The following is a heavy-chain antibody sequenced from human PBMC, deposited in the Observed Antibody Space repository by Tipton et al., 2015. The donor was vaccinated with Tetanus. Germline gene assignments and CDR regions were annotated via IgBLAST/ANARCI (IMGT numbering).Heavy chain of an antibody. CDR1: GASINAGGYL. V-gene: IGHV4-31*03. Sequence: TLSLTCTVSGASINAGGYLWTWVRHHPGKGLEWIGNIYYTALTSYSPSLNSRVRIAVDTSKNQFSLSLTSVTAADSALYFCARGSPREPSYLDYWGQGKQVTVSS. CDR3: ARGSPREPSYLDY. D-gene: IGHD1-26*01. CDR2: IYYTALT. J-gene: IGHJ4*02.